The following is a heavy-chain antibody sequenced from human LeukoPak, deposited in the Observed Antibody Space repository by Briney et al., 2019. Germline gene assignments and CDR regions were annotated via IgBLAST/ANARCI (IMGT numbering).Heavy chain of an antibody. Sequence: GGSLRLSCAASGFTFSNAWMSWVRQAPGKGLEWVANIKQDGSERYYVDSVRGRFTISRDNARNSLYLQMNRLRVEDTAVYYCARITWEVLGFGYYFDYWGQGTLVTVSS. D-gene: IGHD1-26*01. CDR1: GFTFSNAW. V-gene: IGHV3-7*01. CDR2: IKQDGSER. J-gene: IGHJ4*02. CDR3: ARITWEVLGFGYYFDY.